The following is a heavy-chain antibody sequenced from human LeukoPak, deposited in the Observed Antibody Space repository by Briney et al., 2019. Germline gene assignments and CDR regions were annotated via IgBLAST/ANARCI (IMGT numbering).Heavy chain of an antibody. CDR3: ARGILRDYYDSSGFYHRGGVGY. J-gene: IGHJ4*02. Sequence: SETLSLTCTVSGYSISSGYYWGWIRQPPGKGLEWIGSIYHSGSTYYNPSLKSRVTISVDTSKNQFSLRLSSVTAADTAVYFCARGILRDYYDSSGFYHRGGVGYWGQGTLVTVSS. CDR2: IYHSGST. CDR1: GYSISSGYY. V-gene: IGHV4-38-2*02. D-gene: IGHD3-22*01.